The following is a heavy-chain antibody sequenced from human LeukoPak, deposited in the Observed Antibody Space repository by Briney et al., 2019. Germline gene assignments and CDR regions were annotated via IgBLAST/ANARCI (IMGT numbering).Heavy chain of an antibody. V-gene: IGHV3-23*01. J-gene: IGHJ4*02. CDR1: GFIFSSYA. Sequence: GGSLRLSCAASGFIFSSYAMSWVRQAPGKGLEWVSGISGSGGNTYYADSVKGRFTISRDNSKNTLYLQMSSLRAEDTAVYYCAKDRDITMVRGVTFDWGQGTLVTVSS. CDR2: ISGSGGNT. D-gene: IGHD3-10*01. CDR3: AKDRDITMVRGVTFD.